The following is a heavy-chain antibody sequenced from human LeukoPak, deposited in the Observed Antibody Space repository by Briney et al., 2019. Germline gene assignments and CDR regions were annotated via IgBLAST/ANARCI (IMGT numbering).Heavy chain of an antibody. CDR2: INPSSGGT. J-gene: IGHJ4*02. V-gene: IGHV1-2*02. CDR1: GYTFTGYY. CDR3: ARYEIAAAGNYFDY. Sequence: ASVKVSCRASGYTFTGYYMHWVRQAPGQGLEWMGWINPSSGGTNYAQKFQGRVTMTRDTSISTAYMELSRLRSDDTAVYYCARYEIAAAGNYFDYWGQGTLVTVSS. D-gene: IGHD6-13*01.